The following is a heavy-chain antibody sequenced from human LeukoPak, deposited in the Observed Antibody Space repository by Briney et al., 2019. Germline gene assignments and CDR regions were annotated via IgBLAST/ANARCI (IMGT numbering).Heavy chain of an antibody. CDR1: GGSFSGYY. J-gene: IGHJ5*02. D-gene: IGHD4-17*01. CDR3: ARGVKTTVTNGNWFDP. CDR2: INHSGST. Sequence: SETLSLTCAVYGGSFSGYYWSWIRQPPGKGLEWIGEINHSGSTNYNPSLKGRVTISVDTSKNQFSLKLSSVTAADTAVYYCARGVKTTVTNGNWFDPWGQGTLVTVSS. V-gene: IGHV4-34*01.